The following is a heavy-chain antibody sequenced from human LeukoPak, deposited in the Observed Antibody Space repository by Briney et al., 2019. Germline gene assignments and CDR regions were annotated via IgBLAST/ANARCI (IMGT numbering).Heavy chain of an antibody. CDR3: AKDIAAAGTLIDY. CDR1: GFTFSSYG. V-gene: IGHV3-30*02. D-gene: IGHD6-13*01. Sequence: GGSLRLSCAASGFTFSSYGMHWVRQAPGKGLEWVAFIRYDGSNKYYADSVKGRFTISRDNSKNTLYLQMNSLRAEDTAVYYCAKDIAAAGTLIDYWGQGTLVTVSS. J-gene: IGHJ4*02. CDR2: IRYDGSNK.